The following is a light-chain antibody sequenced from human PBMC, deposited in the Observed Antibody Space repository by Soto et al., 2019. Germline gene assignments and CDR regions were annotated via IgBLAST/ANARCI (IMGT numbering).Light chain of an antibody. J-gene: IGKJ3*01. CDR3: QQYDITPGSP. CDR1: RSVLNSSNNKNS. V-gene: IGKV4-1*01. Sequence: DIVMTQSPDSLAVSLGERATINCTSSRSVLNSSNNKNSLAWYQQKPGQPPKLLLYWASTRESGVPDRFSGSGSGKDFALTISSLQAEDVAVYYCQQYDITPGSPFGPGTKVHI. CDR2: WAS.